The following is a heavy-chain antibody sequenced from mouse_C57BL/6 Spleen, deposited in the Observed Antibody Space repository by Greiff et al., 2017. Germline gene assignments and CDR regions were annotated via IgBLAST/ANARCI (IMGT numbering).Heavy chain of an antibody. V-gene: IGHV14-1*01. CDR3: TTFLTGTGKNARGY. Sequence: VQLQQSGAELVRPGASVKLSCTASGFNIKDYYMHWVKQRPEQGLEWIGRIDPEDGDTEYAPKFQGKATMTADTSSNTAYLQLSSLTSEDTAVYYCTTFLTGTGKNARGYWGQGTSVTVSS. CDR1: GFNIKDYY. CDR2: IDPEDGDT. D-gene: IGHD4-1*01. J-gene: IGHJ4*01.